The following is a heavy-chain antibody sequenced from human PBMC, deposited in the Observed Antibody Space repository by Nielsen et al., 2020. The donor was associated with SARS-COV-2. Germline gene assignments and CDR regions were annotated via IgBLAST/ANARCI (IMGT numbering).Heavy chain of an antibody. CDR2: VSPRVNT. J-gene: IGHJ5*02. V-gene: IGHV4-4*02. CDR3: ARLLTNTGNYFRFAP. Sequence: SETLSLPCAVSGASISSSNWWSWVRPPPGTGLAWIGEVSPRVNTNSHPSLKSRVTISVANSKNPFSLRLISVTAADTAVYYCARLLTNTGNYFRFAPGGQGTLVTVSS. CDR1: GASISSSNW. D-gene: IGHD1-26*01.